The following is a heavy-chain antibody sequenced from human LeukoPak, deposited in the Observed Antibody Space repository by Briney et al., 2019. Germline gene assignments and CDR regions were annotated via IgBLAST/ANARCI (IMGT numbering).Heavy chain of an antibody. CDR2: ISSSGSYT. CDR1: GFTFSGYS. J-gene: IGHJ4*02. Sequence: GGSLRLSCAASGFTFSGYSMTWVRQAPGKGLEWVSSISSSGSYTYSADSVKGRLTISRDNAKSSLYLQINSLRAEDTAVYYCARAGWYYYDSSGYYLDYWGQGTLVTVSS. D-gene: IGHD3-22*01. V-gene: IGHV3-21*01. CDR3: ARAGWYYYDSSGYYLDY.